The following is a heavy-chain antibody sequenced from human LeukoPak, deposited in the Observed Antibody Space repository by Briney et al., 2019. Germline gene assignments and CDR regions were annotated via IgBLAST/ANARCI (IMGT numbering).Heavy chain of an antibody. CDR1: GYSLTDLS. Sequence: ASVKVSCKVSGYSLTDLSIHWVRQAPGKGLEWMGGFHPEDGETSFAQKFQGRVTVTEDTSTDTAYMELSSLRSQDAAVNYCATAGRYDFWSGHPYWGQGTLVTVSS. J-gene: IGHJ4*02. CDR2: FHPEDGET. D-gene: IGHD3-3*01. V-gene: IGHV1-24*01. CDR3: ATAGRYDFWSGHPY.